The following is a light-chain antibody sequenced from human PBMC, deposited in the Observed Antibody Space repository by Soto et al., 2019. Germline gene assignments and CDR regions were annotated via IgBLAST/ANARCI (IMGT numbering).Light chain of an antibody. CDR1: QTISSW. Sequence: DIHMTQSPSTLSGSVGDRVTLPCPASQTISSWLAWYQQKPGKAPKLLIYKASTLKSGVPSRFSGSGSGTEFTLTISSLQPDDFATYYCQHYNSYSEAFGQGTKVDIK. CDR2: KAS. J-gene: IGKJ1*01. V-gene: IGKV1-5*03. CDR3: QHYNSYSEA.